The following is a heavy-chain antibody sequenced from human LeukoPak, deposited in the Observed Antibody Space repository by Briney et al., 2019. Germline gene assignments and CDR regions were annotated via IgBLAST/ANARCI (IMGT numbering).Heavy chain of an antibody. V-gene: IGHV4-39*01. CDR1: GGSISSSSYY. J-gene: IGHJ4*02. Sequence: SETLSLTCTVSGGSISSSSYYWGWIRQPPGKGLEWIGSIYYSGSTYYNPSLKSRVTISVDTSKNQFSLKLSSVTAADTAVYYCARGRQQLVPLDFDYWGQGTLVTVSS. D-gene: IGHD6-13*01. CDR3: ARGRQQLVPLDFDY. CDR2: IYYSGST.